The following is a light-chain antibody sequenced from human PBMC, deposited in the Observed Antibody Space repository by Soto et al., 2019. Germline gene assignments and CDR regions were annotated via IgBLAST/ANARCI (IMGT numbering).Light chain of an antibody. CDR1: ESVASSY. Sequence: EIVLTQSPGTLSFSPWEGATLSFMASESVASSYLAWYQQIPGQAPRLLIYGASSRATGIPDKFSGSGSGTDFTLTISRLEPEDFAVYYCQQYGSSRTFGQGTKVDIK. CDR2: GAS. V-gene: IGKV3-20*01. J-gene: IGKJ1*01. CDR3: QQYGSSRT.